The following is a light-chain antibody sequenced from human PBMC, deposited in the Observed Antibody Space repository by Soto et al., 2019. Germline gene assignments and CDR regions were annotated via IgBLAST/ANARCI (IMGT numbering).Light chain of an antibody. V-gene: IGKV3-20*01. CDR1: QSVSSSY. J-gene: IGKJ1*01. Sequence: EIVLTQSPGTLSLSPGERATLSCRASQSVSSSYLAWYQQKPGQAPRLLIYGASSRATGIPDRFSGSGSGTDFTLNISRLEPEDFAVYYCQQYGSSPPSTFGQGTKVEIK. CDR3: QQYGSSPPST. CDR2: GAS.